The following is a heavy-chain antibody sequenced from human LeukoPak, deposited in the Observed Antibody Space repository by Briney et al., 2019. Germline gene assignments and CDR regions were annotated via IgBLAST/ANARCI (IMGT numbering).Heavy chain of an antibody. CDR2: MSDSGST. Sequence: GTXLEGIGYMSDSGSTNYNPSLKSRVTISVDTSKNQFSLKLSSVTAADTAVYYCARDQGDYFDYWGQGTLVTVSS. J-gene: IGHJ4*02. V-gene: IGHV4-59*01. CDR3: ARDQGDYFDY.